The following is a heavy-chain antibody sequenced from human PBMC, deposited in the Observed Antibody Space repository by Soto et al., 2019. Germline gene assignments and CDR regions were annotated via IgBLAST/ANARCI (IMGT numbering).Heavy chain of an antibody. CDR2: VRGYNGDT. CDR1: GYSFTTYG. J-gene: IGHJ6*02. D-gene: IGHD3-3*01. V-gene: IGHV1-18*01. CDR3: AREGSAEIFGVVVYVLDV. Sequence: ASVKVSCKASGYSFTTYGISWVRQARGQGLEWMGWVRGYNGDTDYAQKFQGRVTMTTDTSTSTAYMELRSLRSDDTAVYYCAREGSAEIFGVVVYVLDVWGQGTTVTVSS.